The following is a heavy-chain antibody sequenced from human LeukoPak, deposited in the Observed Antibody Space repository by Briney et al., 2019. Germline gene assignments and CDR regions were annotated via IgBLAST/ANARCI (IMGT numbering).Heavy chain of an antibody. CDR3: ARNNGMDV. CDR2: VNRDGSET. J-gene: IGHJ6*02. Sequence: GGSLRLSCAASGFALSSHWMTWVRQVPGRGPEWVANVNRDGSETYYLDSVKGRFTISKDNAKNSLCLQMNSLRAEDTALYHCARNNGMDVWGQGTTVIVSS. V-gene: IGHV3-7*03. CDR1: GFALSSHW.